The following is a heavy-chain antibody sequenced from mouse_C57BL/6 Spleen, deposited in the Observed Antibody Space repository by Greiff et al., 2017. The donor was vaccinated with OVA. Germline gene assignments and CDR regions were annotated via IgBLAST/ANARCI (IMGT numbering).Heavy chain of an antibody. D-gene: IGHD2-5*01. V-gene: IGHV1-26*01. CDR1: GYTFTDYY. CDR3: ARGSNYRYWYFDV. CDR2: INPNNGGT. Sequence: EVQLQQSGPELVKPGASVKISCKASGYTFTDYYMNWVKQSHGKSLEWIGDINPNNGGTSYNQKFKGKATLTVDKSSSTAYMELRSLTSEDSAVYYCARGSNYRYWYFDVWGTGTTVTVSS. J-gene: IGHJ1*03.